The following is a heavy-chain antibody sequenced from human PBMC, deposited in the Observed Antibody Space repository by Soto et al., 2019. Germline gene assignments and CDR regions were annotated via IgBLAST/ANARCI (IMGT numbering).Heavy chain of an antibody. CDR1: GGSIVSYY. J-gene: IGHJ5*02. D-gene: IGHD3-3*01. CDR2: IYYSGST. V-gene: IGHV4-59*01. CDR3: AREAGVRSHFDP. Sequence: SETLSLTFTVSGGSIVSYYWSWIRQPPGKGLEWIGYIYYSGSTNYNPSLKSRVTISVDTSKNQFSLRLSSVSAADTAMYYCAREAGVRSHFDPWGQGILVTVSS.